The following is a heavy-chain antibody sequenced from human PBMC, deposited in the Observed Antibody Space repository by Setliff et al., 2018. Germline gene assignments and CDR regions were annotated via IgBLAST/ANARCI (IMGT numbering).Heavy chain of an antibody. V-gene: IGHV4-39*01. CDR3: ARLPNYVWGSPVDY. CDR2: IYDSGSS. Sequence: SETLSLTCTVSGGSVSNSGFFWGWLRQAPGKGLEWIGNIYDSGSSNYNASLKSRLIITRDTSKNQISLKLTSVTAADTAVYYCARLPNYVWGSPVDYWGQGTLVTVSS. J-gene: IGHJ4*02. CDR1: GGSVSNSGFF. D-gene: IGHD3-16*01.